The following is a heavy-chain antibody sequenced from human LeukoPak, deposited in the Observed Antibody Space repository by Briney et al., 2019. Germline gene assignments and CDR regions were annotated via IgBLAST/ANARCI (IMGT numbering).Heavy chain of an antibody. V-gene: IGHV4-4*07. Sequence: PSETLSLTCTVSGASISSFYWSWIRQPAAKGLEWIGRIYISGSPNYNPSLKSRVTMSVDTSKNQFPLKLSSVTAADTALYYCARAYSGYELVLGYWGQGTLVTVSS. CDR3: ARAYSGYELVLGY. D-gene: IGHD5-12*01. CDR1: GASISSFY. CDR2: IYISGSP. J-gene: IGHJ4*02.